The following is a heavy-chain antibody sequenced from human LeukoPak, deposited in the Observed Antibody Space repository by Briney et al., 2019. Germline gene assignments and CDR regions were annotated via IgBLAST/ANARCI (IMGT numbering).Heavy chain of an antibody. CDR1: GYSISSGYY. Sequence: SETLSLTCTVSGYSISSGYYWGWIRPPPGKGLEWIGSIYHSGSTYYNPSLKSRVTISVDTSKNQFSLKLSSVTAADTAVYYCARYEPRYSYGLIETRVEYWGQGTLVTVSS. J-gene: IGHJ4*02. CDR2: IYHSGST. D-gene: IGHD5-18*01. CDR3: ARYEPRYSYGLIETRVEY. V-gene: IGHV4-38-2*02.